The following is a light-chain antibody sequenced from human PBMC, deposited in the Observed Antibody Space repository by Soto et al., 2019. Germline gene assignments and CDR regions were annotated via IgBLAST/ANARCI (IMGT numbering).Light chain of an antibody. J-gene: IGKJ2*01. V-gene: IGKV1-8*01. CDR2: AAS. Sequence: IRMTQSPSSLSASTGDRVTITCRASQGISSYLAWYQQKPGKAPKLLIYAASTLQSGVPSRFSGSGSGTDFTLTISCLQSEDFATYYCQQYYSYPLYTFGQGTKLEIK. CDR1: QGISSY. CDR3: QQYYSYPLYT.